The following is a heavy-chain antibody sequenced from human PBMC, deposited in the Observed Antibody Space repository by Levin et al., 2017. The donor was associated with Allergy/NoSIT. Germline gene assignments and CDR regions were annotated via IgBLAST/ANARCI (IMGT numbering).Heavy chain of an antibody. CDR2: ISSSSSYI. J-gene: IGHJ6*02. CDR3: AREGGAITMVRGVSVRVPSYYYYGMDV. D-gene: IGHD3-10*01. CDR1: GFTFSSYS. Sequence: GESLKISCAASGFTFSSYSMNWVRQAPGKGLEWVSSISSSSSYIYYADSVKGRFTISRDNAKNSLYLQMNSLRAEDTAVYYCAREGGAITMVRGVSVRVPSYYYYGMDVWGQGTTVTVSS. V-gene: IGHV3-21*01.